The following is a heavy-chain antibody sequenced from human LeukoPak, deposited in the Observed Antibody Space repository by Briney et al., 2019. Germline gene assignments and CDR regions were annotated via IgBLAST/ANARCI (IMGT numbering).Heavy chain of an antibody. D-gene: IGHD3-9*01. J-gene: IGHJ6*02. CDR2: IYYSGST. CDR3: ARDHGMAYYDILTVYGSYGMDV. Sequence: SETLSLTCTVSGGSISSGDYYWSWIRQPPGKGLEWIGYIYYSGSTYYNPSLKSRVTISVDTSKNQFSLKLSSVPAADTAVYYCARDHGMAYYDILTVYGSYGMDVWGQGTTVTVSS. CDR1: GGSISSGDYY. V-gene: IGHV4-30-4*02.